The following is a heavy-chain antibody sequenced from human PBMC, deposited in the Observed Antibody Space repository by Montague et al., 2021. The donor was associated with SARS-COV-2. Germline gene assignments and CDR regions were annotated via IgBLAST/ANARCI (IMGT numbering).Heavy chain of an antibody. CDR2: ISYDGSNK. V-gene: IGHV3-30*04. CDR1: GFTFSSYA. Sequence: SLRLSCAASGFTFSSYAMHWVRQAPGKGPEWVAVISYDGSNKYYADSVKGRFTISRDNSKNTLYLQMNSLRAEDTAVYYCASGGIVGATWGAFDIWGQGTMVTVSS. J-gene: IGHJ3*02. D-gene: IGHD1-26*01. CDR3: ASGGIVGATWGAFDI.